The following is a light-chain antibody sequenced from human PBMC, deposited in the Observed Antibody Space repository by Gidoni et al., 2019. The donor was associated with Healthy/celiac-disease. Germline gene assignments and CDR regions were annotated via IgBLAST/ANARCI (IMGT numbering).Light chain of an antibody. V-gene: IGKV1-39*01. J-gene: IGKJ2*02. CDR2: AAS. CDR3: QQSYSTPRT. CDR1: QSISSY. Sequence: DIQMTKSPSSTSASVGDRVTITCRASQSISSYLNWYQQKPGKAPKLLIYAASSLQSGVPSRFSGSGSGTDFTLTISSLQPEDFATYYCQQSYSTPRTFGQGTKLEIK.